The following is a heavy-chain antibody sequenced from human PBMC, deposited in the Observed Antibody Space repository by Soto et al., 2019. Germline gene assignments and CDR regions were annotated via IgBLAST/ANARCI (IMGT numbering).Heavy chain of an antibody. Sequence: ASVKVSCKASGYTFTGYYRHWVRQAPGQGLEWMGWINPNSGGTNYAQKFQGRVTMTRDTSISTAYMELSRLRSDDTAVYYCATYDFWSGYTDYWGQGTLVTVS. V-gene: IGHV1-2*02. D-gene: IGHD3-3*01. CDR3: ATYDFWSGYTDY. CDR1: GYTFTGYY. J-gene: IGHJ4*02. CDR2: INPNSGGT.